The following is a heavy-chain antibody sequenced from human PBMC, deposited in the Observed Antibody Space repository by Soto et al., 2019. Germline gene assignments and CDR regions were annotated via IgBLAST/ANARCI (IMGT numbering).Heavy chain of an antibody. D-gene: IGHD3-9*01. J-gene: IGHJ6*04. CDR3: ASDFDNHYYYYGMDV. Sequence: VMVSSKDSGDTFSSYAISWVRQAPGQGLEWMGGIIPIFGTANYAKKFQGRVTITADESTSTAYMELSSLRSEDTAVYYCASDFDNHYYYYGMDVWG. V-gene: IGHV1-69*13. CDR2: IIPIFGTA. CDR1: GDTFSSYA.